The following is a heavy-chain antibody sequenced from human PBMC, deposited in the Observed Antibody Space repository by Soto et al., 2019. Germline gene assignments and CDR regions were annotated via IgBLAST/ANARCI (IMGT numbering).Heavy chain of an antibody. Sequence: GESLKISCKGSGYSFTSYWIGWVRQMPGKGLEWMGIIYPGDSDTRYSPSLQGQVTISADKSISTAYLQWSSLKASDTAMYYCARQKMADYYYYGMDVWGQGTTVTVSS. CDR3: ARQKMADYYYYGMDV. J-gene: IGHJ6*02. V-gene: IGHV5-51*01. CDR2: IYPGDSDT. CDR1: GYSFTSYW.